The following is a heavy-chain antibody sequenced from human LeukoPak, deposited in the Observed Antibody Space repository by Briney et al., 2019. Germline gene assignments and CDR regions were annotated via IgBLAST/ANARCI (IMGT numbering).Heavy chain of an antibody. CDR1: GFTFSSYS. V-gene: IGHV3-21*01. CDR3: ARFSPLYEPYSPIDY. D-gene: IGHD4-11*01. Sequence: PGGSLRLSCAASGFTFSSYSMNWVRQAPGKGLERVSSISSSSSYIYYADSVKGRFTISRDNAKNSLYLQMNSLRAEDTAVYYCARFSPLYEPYSPIDYWGQGTLVTVSS. CDR2: ISSSSSYI. J-gene: IGHJ4*02.